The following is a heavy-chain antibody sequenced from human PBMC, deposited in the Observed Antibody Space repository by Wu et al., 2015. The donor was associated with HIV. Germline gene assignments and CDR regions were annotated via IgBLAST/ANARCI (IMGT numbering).Heavy chain of an antibody. CDR1: GSTFSGYD. J-gene: IGHJ4*01. V-gene: IGHV1-69*12. D-gene: IGHD3-16*01. CDR3: ARESYGGGGLGVN. CDR2: IFPMSGTV. Sequence: HVQLVQSGAEVKKPGSSVKVSCKAPGSTFSGYDVNWVRQAPGQGLEWMGGIFPMSGTVNHAQKFQDRVTITADESTTTVYLELSSLKSEDTAVYFCARESYGGGGLGVNWGQGTLVIVSS.